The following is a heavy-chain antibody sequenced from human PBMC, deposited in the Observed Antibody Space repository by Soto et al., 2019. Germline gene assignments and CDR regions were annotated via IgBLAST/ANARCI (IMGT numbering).Heavy chain of an antibody. D-gene: IGHD6-19*01. CDR2: IYYSGTT. Sequence: SETLSLTCTVSGVSINSGGYYLNRIRQHPGKGLEWIGFIYYSGTTYYNPSLKSRVTMSLDTSKSQFSLKLSSVAAADTAVYYCARAGLGIEVAGLFYNYGMDVWGQGTTVTVSS. CDR1: GVSINSGGYY. V-gene: IGHV4-31*03. J-gene: IGHJ6*02. CDR3: ARAGLGIEVAGLFYNYGMDV.